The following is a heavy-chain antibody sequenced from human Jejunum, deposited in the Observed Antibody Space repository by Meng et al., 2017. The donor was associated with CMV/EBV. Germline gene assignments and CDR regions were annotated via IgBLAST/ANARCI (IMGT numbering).Heavy chain of an antibody. CDR1: GYTFTDYY. J-gene: IGHJ4*02. Sequence: SCKASGYTFTDYYLHWVRQAPGQGLEWMGIINPSRGITNFAQKFRDRLTMTRDTSTTTVYMELSSLTSDDTAVYYCARGTQGAYLDIWGQGTLVTVSS. V-gene: IGHV1-46*01. D-gene: IGHD3-16*01. CDR2: INPSRGIT. CDR3: ARGTQGAYLDI.